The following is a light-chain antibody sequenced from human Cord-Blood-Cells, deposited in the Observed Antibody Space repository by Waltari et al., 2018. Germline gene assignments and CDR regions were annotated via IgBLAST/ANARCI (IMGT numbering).Light chain of an antibody. V-gene: IGKV4-1*01. CDR1: QSVLYSSNNKNY. CDR2: CAS. J-gene: IGKJ2*01. Sequence: DIVMTQSPTSLAVSLGESATINCKSSQSVLYSSNNKNYLAWYQQKPGQPPKLLIYCASTRESGVPDRFSGSGSGTDFTLIISSLQAEDVAVYYCQQYYSTPPTFGQGTKLEIK. CDR3: QQYYSTPPT.